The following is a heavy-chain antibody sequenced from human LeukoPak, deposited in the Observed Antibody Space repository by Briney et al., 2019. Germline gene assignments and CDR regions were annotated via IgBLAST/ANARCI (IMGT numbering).Heavy chain of an antibody. V-gene: IGHV4-59*01. J-gene: IGHJ6*02. Sequence: SETLSLTCTVSGGSISSYYWSWIRQPPGKGLEWIGYIYYSGSTNYNPSLKSRVTISVDTSKNQFSLKLSSVTAADTAVYYCARDGSGIPYYYYGMDVWGQGTTVTASS. CDR3: ARDGSGIPYYYYGMDV. D-gene: IGHD2-15*01. CDR2: IYYSGST. CDR1: GGSISSYY.